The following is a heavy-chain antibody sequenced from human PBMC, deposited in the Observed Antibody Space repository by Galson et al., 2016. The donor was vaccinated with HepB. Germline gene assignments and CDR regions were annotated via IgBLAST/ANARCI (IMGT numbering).Heavy chain of an antibody. Sequence: SLRLSCAASGFTLSSSAMTWVRQAPGRGLEWVSAITETGSFAYYADSVRARFTLSRDTSKNTVYLQMNYLRADDTALYYCGRDYPTMTDRYPYHVDVWGKGTAVTVSS. CDR2: ITETGSFA. D-gene: IGHD4-17*01. CDR3: GRDYPTMTDRYPYHVDV. CDR1: GFTLSSSA. J-gene: IGHJ6*04. V-gene: IGHV3-23*01.